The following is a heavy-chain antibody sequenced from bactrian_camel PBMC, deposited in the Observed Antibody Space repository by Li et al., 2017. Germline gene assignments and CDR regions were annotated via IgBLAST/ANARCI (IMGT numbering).Heavy chain of an antibody. CDR1: RLAYARYC. J-gene: IGHJ4*01. D-gene: IGHD2*01. Sequence: HVQLVESGGGSVPTGGSLRLSCVAERLAYARYCMGWFRQGPGRERERVAAIYTRDGNTYYADSVKGRFTISQDSAKNTVNLQMNSLKPEDSAMYYCAIGRCGSWWPGSDNVWGQGTQVTVS. CDR3: AIGRCGSWWPGSDNV. V-gene: IGHV3S1*01. CDR2: IYTRDGNT.